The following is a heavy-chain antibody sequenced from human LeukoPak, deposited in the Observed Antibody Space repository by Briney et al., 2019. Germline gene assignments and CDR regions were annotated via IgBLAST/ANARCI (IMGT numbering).Heavy chain of an antibody. D-gene: IGHD6-19*01. Sequence: GGPLRLSCAASGFTFSSYSMNWVRKSPGKGLEWVSSISTSSSYIYYADSVKGRFTISRDNAKNSLYLQMNSRRAEDTAVYYCARDLRGWYYFDYWGQGTLVTVSS. CDR2: ISTSSSYI. CDR3: ARDLRGWYYFDY. CDR1: GFTFSSYS. V-gene: IGHV3-21*01. J-gene: IGHJ4*02.